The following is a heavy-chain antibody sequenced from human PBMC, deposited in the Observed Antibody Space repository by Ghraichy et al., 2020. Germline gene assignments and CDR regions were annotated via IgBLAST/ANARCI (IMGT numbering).Heavy chain of an antibody. J-gene: IGHJ3*02. CDR1: GFTFDDYA. Sequence: GESLNISCAASGFTFDDYAMHWIRQAPGKGLEWVSLISGDGGSTYYADSVKGRFTISRDNSKNSLYLQMNSLRTEDTALYYCATARGYPDAFDIWGQGTMVTVSS. V-gene: IGHV3-43*02. D-gene: IGHD3-22*01. CDR2: ISGDGGST. CDR3: ATARGYPDAFDI.